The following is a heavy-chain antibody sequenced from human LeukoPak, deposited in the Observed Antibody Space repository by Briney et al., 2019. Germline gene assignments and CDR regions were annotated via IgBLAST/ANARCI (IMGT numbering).Heavy chain of an antibody. CDR1: GFTFSSYW. CDR2: INSDGSST. J-gene: IGHJ4*02. D-gene: IGHD3-16*02. CDR3: AKSFLGSPTYFDY. V-gene: IGHV3-74*01. Sequence: GGSLRLSCAASGFTFSSYWMHWVREAPGKGLVWVSRINSDGSSTSYADSVKGRFTISRDNAKNTLYLQMNSLRAEDTAVYYCAKSFLGSPTYFDYWGQGTLVTVSS.